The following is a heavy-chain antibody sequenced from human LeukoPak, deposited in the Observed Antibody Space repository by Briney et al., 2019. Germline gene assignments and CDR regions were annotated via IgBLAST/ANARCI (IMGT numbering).Heavy chain of an antibody. CDR3: ARQRGLLLRYWDY. Sequence: PSETLSLTCAVYGGSFSGYYWSWIRQPPGKGLEWIGEINHSGSTNYNPSFKSRVTISVDTSKNQFSLKLSSVTAADTAVYYCARQRGLLLRYWDYWGQGTLVTVSS. V-gene: IGHV4-34*01. J-gene: IGHJ4*02. D-gene: IGHD2-15*01. CDR1: GGSFSGYY. CDR2: INHSGST.